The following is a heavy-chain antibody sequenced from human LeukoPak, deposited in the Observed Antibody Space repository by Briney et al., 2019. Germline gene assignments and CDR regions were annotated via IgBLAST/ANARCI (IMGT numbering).Heavy chain of an antibody. CDR3: ARESVEMSFQH. Sequence: PSETLSLTCTVSGGSISSYYWSWLRQPPGKGLEWIGYIYYSGSTNYNPSLKSRVTISVDTSKNQFSLKLSSVTAADTAVYYCARESVEMSFQHWGQGTLVTVSS. D-gene: IGHD5-24*01. CDR1: GGSISSYY. CDR2: IYYSGST. V-gene: IGHV4-59*01. J-gene: IGHJ1*01.